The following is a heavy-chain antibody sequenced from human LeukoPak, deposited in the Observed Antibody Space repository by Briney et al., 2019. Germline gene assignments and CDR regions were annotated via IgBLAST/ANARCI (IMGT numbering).Heavy chain of an antibody. V-gene: IGHV3-23*01. Sequence: GGSLRLSCAASGFTFSSYAMSWVRQAPGKGLEWVSAISGSGGSTYYADSVKGRFTISRDNSKNTLYLQMNSLRAEDAAVYYCAKDQLVTVYFDYWGQGTLVTVSS. CDR3: AKDQLVTVYFDY. CDR2: ISGSGGST. J-gene: IGHJ4*02. CDR1: GFTFSSYA. D-gene: IGHD6-13*01.